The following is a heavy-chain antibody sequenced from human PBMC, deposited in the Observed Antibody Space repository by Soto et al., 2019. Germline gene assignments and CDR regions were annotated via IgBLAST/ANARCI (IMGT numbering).Heavy chain of an antibody. CDR3: ARDRRYGSGFYYYGMDV. CDR1: GFTFSSYA. CDR2: ISYDGSNK. Sequence: GGSLRLSCAASGFTFSSYAMNWVRQAPGKGLEWVSVISYDGSNKYYADSVKGRFTISRDNSKNTLYLQMNSLRAEDTAVYYCARDRRYGSGFYYYGMDVWDQGTTVTVSS. J-gene: IGHJ6*02. D-gene: IGHD3-10*01. V-gene: IGHV3-30-3*01.